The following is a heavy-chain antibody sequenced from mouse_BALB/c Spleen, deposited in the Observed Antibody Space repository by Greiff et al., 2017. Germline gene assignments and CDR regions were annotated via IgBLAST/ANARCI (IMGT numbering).Heavy chain of an antibody. Sequence: EVNVVESGGGLVQPGGSLRLSCATSGFTFSDFYMEWVRQPPGKRLEWIAASRNKANDYTTEYSASVKGRFIVSRDTSQSILYLQMNALRAEDTATYYCARDARYGAWFAYWGQGTLVTVSA. J-gene: IGHJ3*01. CDR2: SRNKANDYTT. CDR3: ARDARYGAWFAY. V-gene: IGHV7-1*02. CDR1: GFTFSDFY. D-gene: IGHD2-14*01.